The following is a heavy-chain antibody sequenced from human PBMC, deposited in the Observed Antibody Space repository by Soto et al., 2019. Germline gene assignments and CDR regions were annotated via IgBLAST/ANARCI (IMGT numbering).Heavy chain of an antibody. CDR3: ARSKYSISSFDY. CDR1: GFSLSTDDVG. CDR2: IYWDDDK. Sequence: SGPPLVNPPQTITLTCTFSGFSLSTDDVGVGWIRQPPGKALDWLAVIYWDDDKRYSPSLKSRLTITKDTSKNQVLLTMTNMDPVDTATYFCARSKYSISSFDYWGQGALVTVSS. D-gene: IGHD6-6*01. J-gene: IGHJ4*02. V-gene: IGHV2-5*02.